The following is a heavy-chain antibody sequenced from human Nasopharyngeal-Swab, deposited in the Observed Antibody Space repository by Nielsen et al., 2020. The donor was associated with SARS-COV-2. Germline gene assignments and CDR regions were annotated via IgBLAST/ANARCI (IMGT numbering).Heavy chain of an antibody. Sequence: GESLKISCEASGYSFTEHWIGWVRRMPGRGLEYVGIIHPRASDTRYSPSFQGRVTISVDKSISTAYLRWSSLEASDTAIYYCVTPSTVTHDAFYMWGQGTLVTVSS. V-gene: IGHV5-51*01. CDR3: VTPSTVTHDAFYM. CDR1: GYSFTEHW. J-gene: IGHJ3*02. CDR2: IHPRASDT. D-gene: IGHD4-17*01.